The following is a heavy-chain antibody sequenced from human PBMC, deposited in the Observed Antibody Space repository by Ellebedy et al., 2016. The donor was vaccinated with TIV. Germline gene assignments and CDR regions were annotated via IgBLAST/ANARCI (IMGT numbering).Heavy chain of an antibody. CDR1: GYTFTTYG. J-gene: IGHJ4*02. D-gene: IGHD5-12*01. V-gene: IGHV1-18*01. CDR2: LSVYTGNT. Sequence: AASVKVSCKASGYTFTTYGINWVRQAPGQGLEWLGRLSVYTGNTDYAQKLQGRVTMTTDTSTSTAYMELRSLRSDDTAVYYCARDRIGGSGYDFFYWGQGTLVTVSS. CDR3: ARDRIGGSGYDFFY.